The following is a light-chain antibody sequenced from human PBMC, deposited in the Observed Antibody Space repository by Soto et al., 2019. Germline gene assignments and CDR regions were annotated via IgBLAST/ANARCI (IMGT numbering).Light chain of an antibody. CDR3: CSYAGSSTLE. V-gene: IGLV2-23*01. J-gene: IGLJ3*02. Sequence: QSALTQPASVSGSPGQSITISCTGTSSDVGSYNLVSWYQQHPGKAPKLMIYEGSKRHSGVSNRFSGSKSGITASLTISGLQAEDEADYYCCSYAGSSTLEFGGGTKLTVL. CDR2: EGS. CDR1: SSDVGSYNL.